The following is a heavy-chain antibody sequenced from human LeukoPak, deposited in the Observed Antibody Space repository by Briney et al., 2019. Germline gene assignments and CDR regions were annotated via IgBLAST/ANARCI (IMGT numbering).Heavy chain of an antibody. V-gene: IGHV4-59*08. J-gene: IGHJ4*02. CDR1: GGSISSHY. D-gene: IGHD3-10*01. Sequence: SETLSLTCTVSGGSISSHYWSWIRQPPGKGLEWIGYIYYSGSANYNPSLKSRVTISVDTSKNQFSLKLSSVTAADTAVYYCARHAAYGDTMVRGVIPALAYYWGQGTLVTVPS. CDR2: IYYSGSA. CDR3: ARHAAYGDTMVRGVIPALAYY.